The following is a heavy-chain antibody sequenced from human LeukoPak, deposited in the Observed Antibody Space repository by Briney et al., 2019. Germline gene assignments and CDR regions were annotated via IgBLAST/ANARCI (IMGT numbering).Heavy chain of an antibody. J-gene: IGHJ5*01. CDR1: GFTFSSYA. CDR2: ISGSGDDT. V-gene: IGHV3-23*01. Sequence: PGGSLRLFCAASGFTFSSYAMSWVRQTPGTGLVWVSHISGSGDDTDYADSVKGRFTISRDNSKNTLYLQMNSLRAEDTAIYYCAKKGCTSNRCYVNSWGPGTLVTVSS. D-gene: IGHD2-2*01. CDR3: AKKGCTSNRCYVNS.